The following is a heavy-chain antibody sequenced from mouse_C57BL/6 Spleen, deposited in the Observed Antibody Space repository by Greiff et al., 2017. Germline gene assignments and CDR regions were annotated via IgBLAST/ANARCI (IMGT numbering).Heavy chain of an antibody. CDR2: ISAGSSYT. CDR1: GYTFSSYA. Sequence: EVQVVQSGGGLVKPGASLKLSCAASGYTFSSYAMSWVRQTPEKRLEWVATISAGSSYTYYPDNVKGRFTISRDKATSNLYLQLSHLKSEDTAMYYCARVRGCSNDYDGPGDYWGQGTSVTVSS. V-gene: IGHV5-4*01. D-gene: IGHD2-4*01. CDR3: ARVRGCSNDYDGPGDY. J-gene: IGHJ2*02.